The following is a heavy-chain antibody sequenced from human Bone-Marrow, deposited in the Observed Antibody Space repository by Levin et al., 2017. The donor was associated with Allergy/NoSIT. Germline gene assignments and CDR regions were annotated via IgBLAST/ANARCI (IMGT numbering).Heavy chain of an antibody. Sequence: KISCKASGGTFNNGAVSWVRQAPGQGLEWMGGISPIFGAVNYAQEFQGRVTISADIFAHTAYMELSSLRSDDTAIYYCAIPMSTRQVSYYYYNMDVWGQGTTVTVSS. V-gene: IGHV1-69*06. CDR2: ISPIFGAV. CDR3: AIPMSTRQVSYYYYNMDV. J-gene: IGHJ6*02. CDR1: GGTFNNGA. D-gene: IGHD3-10*02.